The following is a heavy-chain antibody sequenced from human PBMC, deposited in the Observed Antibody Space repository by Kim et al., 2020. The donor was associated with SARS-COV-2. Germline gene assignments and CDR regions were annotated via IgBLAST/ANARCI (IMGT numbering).Heavy chain of an antibody. J-gene: IGHJ4*02. V-gene: IGHV3-7*01. D-gene: IGHD3-16*01. CDR3: ARVDPPGWELPFC. CDR2: INQDGSEI. Sequence: GGSLRLSCAASGFTFSSHYMTWVRQAPGKGLEWVANINQDGSEIFYADSVKGRFTISRVNTKNSLYLQMNSLRAEDTAVYYCARVDPPGWELPFCGGQGTLVTVS. CDR1: GFTFSSHY.